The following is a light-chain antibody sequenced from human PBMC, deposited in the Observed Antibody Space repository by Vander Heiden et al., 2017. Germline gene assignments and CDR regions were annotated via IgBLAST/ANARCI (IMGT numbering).Light chain of an antibody. CDR2: DNI. J-gene: IGLJ2*01. CDR3: QSYDSSLGGHVV. CDR1: TSTIGAGYD. V-gene: IGLV1-40*01. Sequence: QSVLTQPPSVSGAPGQRVTISCTGSTSTIGAGYDVHWYQQLPGTAPKLLIYDNINRPSGVPDRVSGSKSGTSAATAITGLQAEDEADYYCQSYDSSLGGHVVFGGGTKLTVL.